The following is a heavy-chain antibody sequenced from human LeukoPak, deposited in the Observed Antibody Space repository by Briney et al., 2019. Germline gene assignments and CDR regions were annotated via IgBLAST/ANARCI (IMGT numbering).Heavy chain of an antibody. J-gene: IGHJ6*03. CDR1: GGTFTSYA. D-gene: IGHD4-11*01. V-gene: IGHV1-69*13. CDR2: IIPIFGTA. Sequence: SVKVSCKASGGTFTSYAISWVRQAPGQGLEWMGGIIPIFGTANYAQKFQGRVTITADESTSTDYMELSSLRSADTAVYYCASIKDYSNYTPYYYYYMDVWGKGTTVTVSS. CDR3: ASIKDYSNYTPYYYYYMDV.